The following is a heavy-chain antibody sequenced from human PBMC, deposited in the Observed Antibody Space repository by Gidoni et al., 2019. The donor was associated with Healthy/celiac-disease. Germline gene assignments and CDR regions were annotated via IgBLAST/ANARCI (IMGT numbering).Heavy chain of an antibody. Sequence: EVQLVETGGGLIQPGGSLRLSCAASGFTVSSNYMSWVRQAPGKGLEWVSVIYSGGSTYYADSVKGRFTISIDNSKNTLYLQMNSLRAEDTAVYYCARSSSSFGSYGMDVWGQGTTVTVSS. CDR3: ARSSSSFGSYGMDV. CDR1: GFTVSSNY. CDR2: IYSGGST. J-gene: IGHJ6*02. D-gene: IGHD6-6*01. V-gene: IGHV3-53*02.